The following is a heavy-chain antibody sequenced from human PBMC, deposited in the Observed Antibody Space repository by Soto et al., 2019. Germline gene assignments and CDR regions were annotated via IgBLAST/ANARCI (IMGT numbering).Heavy chain of an antibody. CDR1: GGSVSSGSYY. D-gene: IGHD6-13*01. V-gene: IGHV4-61*01. CDR3: ARGVSSWYYFDY. Sequence: QVQLQESGPGLVKPSETLSLTCTVSGGSVSSGSYYWSWIRQPPGKGLEWIGYIYYSGSTNYNPSRKRRVTIPVDTSKNQCSLKLSSVTAADTAVYYCARGVSSWYYFDYWGQGTLVTVSS. CDR2: IYYSGST. J-gene: IGHJ4*02.